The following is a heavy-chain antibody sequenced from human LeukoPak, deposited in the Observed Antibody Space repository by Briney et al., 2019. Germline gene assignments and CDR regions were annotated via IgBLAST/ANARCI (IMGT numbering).Heavy chain of an antibody. CDR1: GFTFSDYY. V-gene: IGHV3-11*05. CDR2: ISSSSSYT. Sequence: GGSLRPSCAASGFTFSDYYMSWIRQAPGKGLEWVSYISSSSSYTNYADSVRGRFTISRDNAKNSLYLQMNSLRAEDTAVYYCARDRFCGGDCSYFDYWGQGTLVTVSS. CDR3: ARDRFCGGDCSYFDY. J-gene: IGHJ4*02. D-gene: IGHD2-21*02.